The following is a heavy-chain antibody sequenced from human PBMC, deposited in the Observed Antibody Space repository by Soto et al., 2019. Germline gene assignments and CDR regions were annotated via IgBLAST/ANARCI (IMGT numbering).Heavy chain of an antibody. D-gene: IGHD6-19*01. CDR1: GYSFTSDW. Sequence: PVESLKISCNGSGYSFTSDWISWVRQMPGKGLEWMGRIDPSDSYTNYSPSFQGHVTISADKSISTAYLQWSSLKASDTAMYYCARHPVAGTQGMDVWGQGTTVTVSS. CDR3: ARHPVAGTQGMDV. J-gene: IGHJ6*02. CDR2: IDPSDSYT. V-gene: IGHV5-10-1*01.